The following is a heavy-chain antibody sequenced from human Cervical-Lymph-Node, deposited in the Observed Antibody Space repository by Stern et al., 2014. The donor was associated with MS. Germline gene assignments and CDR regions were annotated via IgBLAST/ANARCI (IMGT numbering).Heavy chain of an antibody. CDR2: ISYDGSNK. CDR3: AKDVFVSLNRDYTGGVDY. CDR1: GFTFSSYG. V-gene: IGHV3-30*18. Sequence: VQLVESGGGVVQPGRSLRLSCAASGFTFSSYGMHWVRQAPGKGLEWVAVISYDGSNKYYADSVKGRFTISRDNSKNTLYLQMNSLRAEDTAVYYCAKDVFVSLNRDYTGGVDYWGQGTLVTVSS. J-gene: IGHJ4*02. D-gene: IGHD4-11*01.